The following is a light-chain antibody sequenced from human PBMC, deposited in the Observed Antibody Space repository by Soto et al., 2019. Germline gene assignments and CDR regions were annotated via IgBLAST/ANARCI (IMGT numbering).Light chain of an antibody. Sequence: EIVLTQSPGTLSLSPGERATLSCRASQSVTSSYLAWYQQRPGQAPRLLIFGASYRATGIPDRFSGSGSGTYFTLTISRLEPEDFAVYYCQHYSSSPPEFTFGPGTKVDSK. V-gene: IGKV3-20*01. CDR2: GAS. CDR3: QHYSSSPPEFT. J-gene: IGKJ3*01. CDR1: QSVTSSY.